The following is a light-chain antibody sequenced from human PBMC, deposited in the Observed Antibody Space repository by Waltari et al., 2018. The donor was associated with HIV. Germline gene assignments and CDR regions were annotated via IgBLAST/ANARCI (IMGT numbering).Light chain of an antibody. J-gene: IGKJ4*01. V-gene: IGKV2D-29*01. Sequence: IVMTQSPVSLSVTPGQPASISSKSSQSLLHGDGKTYLYWYRQKPGQPPQLLIYEVSSRFSRVPDRFSGGGSGTDFSLTISRVEAEDVGIYYCMQSVQLPLTFGGGTKVEIK. CDR1: QSLLHGDGKTY. CDR2: EVS. CDR3: MQSVQLPLT.